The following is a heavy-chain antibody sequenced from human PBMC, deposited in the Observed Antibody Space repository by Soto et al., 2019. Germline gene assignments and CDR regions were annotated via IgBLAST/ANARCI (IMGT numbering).Heavy chain of an antibody. J-gene: IGHJ4*02. Sequence: SETLSLTCAVSGDTISTGGYSWAWIRQPPGKALEWIGHTYHSGNPYYNPSLKSRVIISVDRSKNQFSLDLSSVTAADTAVYYCARRFPDGGRYWGFFDYWGQGTPVTVSS. CDR1: GDTISTGGYS. V-gene: IGHV4-30-2*01. D-gene: IGHD1-26*01. CDR2: TYHSGNP. CDR3: ARRFPDGGRYWGFFDY.